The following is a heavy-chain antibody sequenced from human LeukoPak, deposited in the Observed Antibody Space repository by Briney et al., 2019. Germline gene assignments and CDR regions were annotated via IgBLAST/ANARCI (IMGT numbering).Heavy chain of an antibody. V-gene: IGHV4-39*01. CDR2: IYYSGST. Sequence: PSETLSLTCTVSGGSISSSSYSWGWIRQPPGKGLEWIGSIYYSGSTYYNPSLKSRVTISVDTSKNQFSLKLSSVTAADTAVYYCARLGIDDYWGQGTLVTVSS. CDR1: GGSISSSSYS. D-gene: IGHD2-21*01. J-gene: IGHJ4*02. CDR3: ARLGIDDY.